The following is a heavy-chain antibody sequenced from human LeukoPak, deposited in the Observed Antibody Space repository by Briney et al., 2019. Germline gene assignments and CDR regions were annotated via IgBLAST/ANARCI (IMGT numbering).Heavy chain of an antibody. CDR1: GGSISSYY. CDR3: ARDKYSSRYWFDP. J-gene: IGHJ5*02. CDR2: IYYSGST. V-gene: IGHV4-59*01. D-gene: IGHD6-19*01. Sequence: PSETLSLTCTVSGGSISSYYWSWIRQAPGKGLEWIGCIYYSGSTNYNPSLKSRVTISVDTSKNQFSLKLSSVTAADTAVYYCARDKYSSRYWFDPWGQGTLVTVSS.